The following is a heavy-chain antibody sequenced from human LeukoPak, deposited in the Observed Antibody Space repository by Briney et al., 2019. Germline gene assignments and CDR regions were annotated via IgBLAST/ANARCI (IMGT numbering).Heavy chain of an antibody. J-gene: IGHJ2*01. CDR2: IYTSGST. CDR3: ARGESWIQNFDL. CDR1: GGSIRSYY. V-gene: IGHV4-4*07. Sequence: SETLSLTCTVSGGSIRSYYWSWIRQPAGKGLEGIGRIYTSGSTNYNPSLKSRVTMSVDTSKNQFSLKLSSVTDADTAVYSCARGESWIQNFDLWGRGTLVTVSS. D-gene: IGHD5-18*01.